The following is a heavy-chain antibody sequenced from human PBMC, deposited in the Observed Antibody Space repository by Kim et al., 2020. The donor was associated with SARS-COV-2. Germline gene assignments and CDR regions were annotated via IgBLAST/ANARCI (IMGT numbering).Heavy chain of an antibody. D-gene: IGHD6-6*01. CDR3: VREPSN. V-gene: IGHV3-11*01. Sequence: GSSLKCADSLNGRFSISRDNANKSLSLQMNSLTPEDTAVYYCVREPSNWGQGTLVTVSS. CDR2: GSSL. J-gene: IGHJ4*02.